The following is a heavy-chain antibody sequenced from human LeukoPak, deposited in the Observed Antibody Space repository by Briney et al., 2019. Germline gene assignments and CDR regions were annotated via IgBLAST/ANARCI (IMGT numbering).Heavy chain of an antibody. CDR3: ARGNGDYRDAFDI. D-gene: IGHD4-17*01. CDR2: ISSSGSTI. J-gene: IGHJ3*02. Sequence: PGGSLRLSCAASGFTFSSYEMNWVRQAPGKGLEWVSYISSSGSTIYYADSVKGRFTISRDNAKNSLYLQMNSLRAEDTAVYYCARGNGDYRDAFDIWGQGTMVTVSS. V-gene: IGHV3-48*03. CDR1: GFTFSSYE.